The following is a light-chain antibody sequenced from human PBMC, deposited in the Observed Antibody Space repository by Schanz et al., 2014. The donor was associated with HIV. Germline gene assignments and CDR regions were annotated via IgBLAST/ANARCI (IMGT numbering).Light chain of an antibody. CDR1: SNDIGAYRY. V-gene: IGLV2-8*01. CDR3: SSYAAASNVL. Sequence: QSALTQPPSASGSPGQSVTISCTGTSNDIGAYRYVSWYQHHPGRAPRLLIYEVTKRPSGVSNRFSGSKSGNTASLTISGLQADDEADYYCSSYAAASNVLFGGGTKLTVL. CDR2: EVT. J-gene: IGLJ3*02.